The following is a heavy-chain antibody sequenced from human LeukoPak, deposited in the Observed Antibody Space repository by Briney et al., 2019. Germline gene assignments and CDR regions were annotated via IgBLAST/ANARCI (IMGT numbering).Heavy chain of an antibody. J-gene: IGHJ4*02. Sequence: SVKVSCKASGGTFSSYAISWVRQAPGQGLEWVGRIIPIFGTANYAQKFQGRVTITTYESTSTAYMELSSLRSEDTAVYYCAREERADYYDSSGYYGYWGQGTLVTVSS. D-gene: IGHD3-22*01. CDR3: AREERADYYDSSGYYGY. CDR2: IIPIFGTA. CDR1: GGTFSSYA. V-gene: IGHV1-69*05.